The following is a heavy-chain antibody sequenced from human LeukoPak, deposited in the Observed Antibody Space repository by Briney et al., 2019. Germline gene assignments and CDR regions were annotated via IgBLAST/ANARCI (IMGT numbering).Heavy chain of an antibody. CDR1: GGTSSSYV. Sequence: SVKVSCKASGGTSSSYVINWVRQAPGQGLEWMGGIIPIFGTANYAQKFQGRVTITADESTNTAYMELSSLRSEDTAAYYCARGESSGYFYYGDFYFDYWGQGTLVTVSS. J-gene: IGHJ4*02. V-gene: IGHV1-69*13. CDR3: ARGESSGYFYYGDFYFDY. CDR2: IIPIFGTA. D-gene: IGHD3-22*01.